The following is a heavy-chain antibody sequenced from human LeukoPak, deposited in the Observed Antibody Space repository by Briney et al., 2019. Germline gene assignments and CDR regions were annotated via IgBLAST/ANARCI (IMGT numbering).Heavy chain of an antibody. V-gene: IGHV3-21*01. J-gene: IGHJ4*02. CDR1: GFTFSSYT. CDR2: ISTSASYT. Sequence: GGSLRLSCAVSGFTFSSYTMHWVRQAPMKGLEWVSSISTSASYTYYADSVEGRFSVSRDNAKNSLYLQINSLRAEDTAVYFCVRDLEDYNNYGEMAIWGQGTLVTVSS. CDR3: VRDLEDYNNYGEMAI. D-gene: IGHD5-24*01.